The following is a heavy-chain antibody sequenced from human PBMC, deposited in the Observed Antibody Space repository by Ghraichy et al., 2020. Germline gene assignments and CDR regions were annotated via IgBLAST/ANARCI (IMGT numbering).Heavy chain of an antibody. Sequence: LSLTCAASGFTFSSYAMSWVRQAPGKGLEWVSAISGSGGSTYYADSVKGRFTISRDNSKNTLYLQMNSLRAEDTAVYYCAKGSTGGSYYLKWGGYFDYWGQGTLVTVSS. CDR2: ISGSGGST. CDR1: GFTFSSYA. CDR3: AKGSTGGSYYLKWGGYFDY. D-gene: IGHD1-26*01. V-gene: IGHV3-23*01. J-gene: IGHJ4*02.